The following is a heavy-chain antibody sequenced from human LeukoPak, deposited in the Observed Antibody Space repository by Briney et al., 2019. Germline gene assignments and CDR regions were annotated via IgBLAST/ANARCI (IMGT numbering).Heavy chain of an antibody. CDR1: GGSFSGYY. Sequence: SETLSLTCAVYGGSFSGYYWSWIRQPPGKGLEWIGEINHSGSTNYNPSLKSRVTISVDTSKNQFSLKLSSVTAADTAVYYCARRVTMVRGVSWFDPWGQGTLVTVSS. V-gene: IGHV4-34*01. CDR2: INHSGST. J-gene: IGHJ5*02. D-gene: IGHD3-10*01. CDR3: ARRVTMVRGVSWFDP.